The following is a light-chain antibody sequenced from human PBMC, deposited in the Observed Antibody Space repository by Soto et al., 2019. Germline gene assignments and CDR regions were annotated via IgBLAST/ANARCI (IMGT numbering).Light chain of an antibody. V-gene: IGKV3-20*01. CDR2: SSS. J-gene: IGKJ1*01. Sequence: LVLTQSPGTLSLSPGDRATLSCRASQSVSSTYLAWYQQRPGQAPRLLIYSSSSRASGIPDRFSGSGSGTYFTLTIRRLEPEDFAVYYCQQYRTSPPTWTFGQGTKVEIK. CDR3: QQYRTSPPTWT. CDR1: QSVSSTY.